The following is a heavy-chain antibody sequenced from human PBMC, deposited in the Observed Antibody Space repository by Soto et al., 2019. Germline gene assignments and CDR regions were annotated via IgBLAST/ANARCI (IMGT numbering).Heavy chain of an antibody. D-gene: IGHD5-18*01. Sequence: GGSLRLSCVASGFIFSNYGMSWVRQAPGKGLEWVANIKEDGSEIYYVDSVKGRFTISRDNAKNSLYLQMNSLRAEDTALYYCASGYNYGFFYWGQGTLVTVSS. CDR2: IKEDGSEI. CDR1: GFIFSNYG. CDR3: ASGYNYGFFY. J-gene: IGHJ4*02. V-gene: IGHV3-7*03.